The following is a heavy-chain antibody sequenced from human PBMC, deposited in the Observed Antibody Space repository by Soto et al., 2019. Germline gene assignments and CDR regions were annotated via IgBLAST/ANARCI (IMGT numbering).Heavy chain of an antibody. J-gene: IGHJ5*02. V-gene: IGHV3-30*18. CDR2: ISYDGSNK. CDR3: AKDSIGSGSSWFDP. CDR1: GFTFSSYG. D-gene: IGHD3-10*01. Sequence: PGGSLRLSCAASGFTFSSYGMHWVRQAPGKGLEWVAVISYDGSNKYYADSVKGRFTISRDNSKNTLYLQMNSLRAEDTAVYYCAKDSIGSGSSWFDPWGQGTLVTVSS.